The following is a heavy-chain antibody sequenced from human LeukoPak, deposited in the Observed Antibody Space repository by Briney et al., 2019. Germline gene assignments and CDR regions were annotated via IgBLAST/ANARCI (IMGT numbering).Heavy chain of an antibody. CDR1: GYTFTNYD. J-gene: IGHJ3*02. Sequence: GALVKVSCKASGYTFTNYDIPCVRQAPGHGLEWMGLINPGGDNTNYAQNFQGRVTMTRDTSASTVYMELSSLRSEDTAIYYCARIRDGYNEAYDIWGQGTVVTVPS. CDR3: ARIRDGYNEAYDI. D-gene: IGHD5-24*01. CDR2: INPGGDNT. V-gene: IGHV1-46*01.